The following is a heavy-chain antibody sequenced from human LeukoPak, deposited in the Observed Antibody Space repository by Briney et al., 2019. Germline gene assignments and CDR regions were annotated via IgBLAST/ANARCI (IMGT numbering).Heavy chain of an antibody. J-gene: IGHJ6*03. D-gene: IGHD6-13*01. CDR2: IYYSGST. Sequence: SETLSLTCTVSGGSISSYYWSWIRQPPGKGLEWIGYIYYSGSTNYNPSLKSRVTMSVDTSKNQFSLKLSSVTAADTAVYYCARDLVSQQLVSFDYYYYMDVWGKGTTVTISS. V-gene: IGHV4-59*12. CDR1: GGSISSYY. CDR3: ARDLVSQQLVSFDYYYYMDV.